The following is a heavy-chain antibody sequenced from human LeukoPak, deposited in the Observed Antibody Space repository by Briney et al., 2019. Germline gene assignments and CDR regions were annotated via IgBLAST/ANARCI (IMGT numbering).Heavy chain of an antibody. CDR3: ARVRRFGEPFDY. V-gene: IGHV3-30-3*01. D-gene: IGHD3-10*01. CDR2: ISYDGSNK. CDR1: GFTFSSYA. J-gene: IGHJ4*02. Sequence: PGGSLRLSCAASGFTFSSYAMSWVRQAPGKGLEWVAVISYDGSNKYYADSVKGRFTISRDNSKNTLYLQMNSLRAEDTAVYYCARVRRFGEPFDYWGQGTLVTVSS.